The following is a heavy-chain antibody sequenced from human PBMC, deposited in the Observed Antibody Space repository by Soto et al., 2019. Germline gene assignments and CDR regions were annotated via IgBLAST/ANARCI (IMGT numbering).Heavy chain of an antibody. CDR2: IYPGDSDT. J-gene: IGHJ6*02. Sequence: GESLKISCKGSGYSFTSYWIGWVRQMPGKGLEWMGIIYPGDSDTRYSPSFQGQVTISADKSISTAYLQWSSLKASDTATYYCARHGLYSSGWYGEGYYYGMDVWGQGTTVTVSS. CDR3: ARHGLYSSGWYGEGYYYGMDV. D-gene: IGHD6-19*01. CDR1: GYSFTSYW. V-gene: IGHV5-51*01.